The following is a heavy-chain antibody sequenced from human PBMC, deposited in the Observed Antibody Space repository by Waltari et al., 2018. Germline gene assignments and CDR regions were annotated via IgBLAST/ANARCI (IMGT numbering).Heavy chain of an antibody. CDR2: INHSGST. D-gene: IGHD3-10*01. J-gene: IGHJ5*02. CDR1: GGSFSGYY. V-gene: IGHV4-34*01. Sequence: QVQLQQWGAGLLKPSETLSLTCAVYGGSFSGYYWSWIRQPPGKGLEWIGEINHSGSTNHNPSLKSRVTISVDTSKNQFSLKLSSVTAADTAVYYCARHMVRARGWFDPWGQGTLVTVSS. CDR3: ARHMVRARGWFDP.